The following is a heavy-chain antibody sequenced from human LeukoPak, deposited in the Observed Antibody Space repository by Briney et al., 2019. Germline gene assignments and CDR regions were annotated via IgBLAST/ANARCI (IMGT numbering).Heavy chain of an antibody. Sequence: GGSLRLSCAASGFTFRNYGINWVRQAPGKGLEWVSSISSSSSYIYYADSLKGRFTISRDNAKNSLYLQMNSLRAEDTAVYYCASPLGYCSGGSCYPSWGQGTLVTVSS. CDR2: ISSSSSYI. V-gene: IGHV3-21*04. J-gene: IGHJ5*02. CDR3: ASPLGYCSGGSCYPS. CDR1: GFTFRNYG. D-gene: IGHD2-15*01.